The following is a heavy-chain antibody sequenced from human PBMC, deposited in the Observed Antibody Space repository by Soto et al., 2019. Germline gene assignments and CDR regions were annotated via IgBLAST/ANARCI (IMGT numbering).Heavy chain of an antibody. D-gene: IGHD1-26*01. CDR3: ARGGSLYWYFDL. CDR1: GYTFTNYA. J-gene: IGHJ2*01. V-gene: IGHV1-3*01. CDR2: INAGNGNT. Sequence: EASVKVSCKASGYTFTNYAMQWVRQAPGQRLEWMGWINAGNGNTKYSQKFQGRVTITRDTSASTAYMELSSLRSEDTAVYYCARGGSLYWYFDLWGRGTLVTVSS.